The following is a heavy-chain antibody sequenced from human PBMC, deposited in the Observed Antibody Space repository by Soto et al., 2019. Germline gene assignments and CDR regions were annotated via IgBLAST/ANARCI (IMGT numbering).Heavy chain of an antibody. V-gene: IGHV3-33*01. J-gene: IGHJ6*02. D-gene: IGHD4-17*01. CDR1: GFTFSSYG. Sequence: GGSLRLSCAASGFTFSSYGMHWVRQAPGKGLEWVAVIWYDGSNKYYADSVKGRFTISRDNSKNTLYLQMNSLRAEDTAVYYCAREWAPTVTTLDYYYGMDVWGQGTTVTVSS. CDR2: IWYDGSNK. CDR3: AREWAPTVTTLDYYYGMDV.